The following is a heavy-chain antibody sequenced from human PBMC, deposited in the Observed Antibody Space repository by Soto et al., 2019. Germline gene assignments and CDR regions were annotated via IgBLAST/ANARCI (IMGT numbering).Heavy chain of an antibody. V-gene: IGHV3-33*01. CDR3: ARGPNWFDP. J-gene: IGHJ5*02. CDR2: IWYDGSNK. Sequence: PGGSLRLSCAASGFTFSIYGMHWVRQAPGKGLEWVAVIWYDGSNKYYADSVKGRFTISRDNSKNTLYLQMNSLRAEDTAVYYCARGPNWFDPWGQGTLVTVSS. CDR1: GFTFSIYG.